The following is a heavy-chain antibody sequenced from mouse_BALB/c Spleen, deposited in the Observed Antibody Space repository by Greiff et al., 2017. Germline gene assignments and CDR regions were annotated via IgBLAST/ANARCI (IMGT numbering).Heavy chain of an antibody. V-gene: IGHV14-3*02. CDR1: GFNIKDTY. CDR2: IDPANGNT. Sequence: EVQLQQSGAELVKPGASVKLSCTASGFNIKDTYMHWVKQRPEQGLEWIGRIDPANGNTKNDPKFQGKATITADTSSNTAYLQLSSLTSEDTAVYYCARSNREGFDYWGQGTTLTVSS. CDR3: ARSNREGFDY. J-gene: IGHJ2*01. D-gene: IGHD4-1*01.